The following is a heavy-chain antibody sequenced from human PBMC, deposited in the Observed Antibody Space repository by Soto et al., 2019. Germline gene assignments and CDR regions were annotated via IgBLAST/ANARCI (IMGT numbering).Heavy chain of an antibody. CDR1: GAALNSGNDY. Sequence: TLSLTCSVSGAALNSGNDYLSWIRQVPGKGLEWIGHIYVTGAVDYNPSLRDRITISQDTSERQFSLNLRLVTAADTAVYYCARLRIATNNYKWFDPWGQGTLVTVSS. V-gene: IGHV4-31*03. J-gene: IGHJ5*02. D-gene: IGHD2-21*01. CDR2: IYVTGAV. CDR3: ARLRIATNNYKWFDP.